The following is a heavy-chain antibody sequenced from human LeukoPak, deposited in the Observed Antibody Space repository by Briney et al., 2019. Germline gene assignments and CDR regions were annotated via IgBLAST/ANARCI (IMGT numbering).Heavy chain of an antibody. D-gene: IGHD3-22*01. J-gene: IGHJ4*02. CDR1: GGSFSGYY. V-gene: IGHV4-34*01. CDR2: INHSGRI. Sequence: SETLSLTCAVYGGSFSGYYWSWLRQPPGKGLEWIGEINHSGRINHNPSLKSRVTISVDTPKNQFSLKLSSVTAADTAVYYCARGDYYDSSGYYCFDHWGQGTLVTVSS. CDR3: ARGDYYDSSGYYCFDH.